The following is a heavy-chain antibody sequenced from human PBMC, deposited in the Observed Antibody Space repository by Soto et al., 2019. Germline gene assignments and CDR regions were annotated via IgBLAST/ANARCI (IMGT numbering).Heavy chain of an antibody. D-gene: IGHD5-12*01. V-gene: IGHV3-48*02. CDR3: VREAGQEMAYYFDS. J-gene: IGHJ4*02. CDR1: GFTVYKFS. CDR2: ISTRSSTI. Sequence: DVQLVESGGGLVQPGGSLRLSCAASGFTVYKFSMTWVRQAPGKGLEWLSYISTRSSTIYYADSVKGRFTISTDNPKNSLSLQMNSMRDDDTAVSYCVREAGQEMAYYFDSWGQGTLVTVSS.